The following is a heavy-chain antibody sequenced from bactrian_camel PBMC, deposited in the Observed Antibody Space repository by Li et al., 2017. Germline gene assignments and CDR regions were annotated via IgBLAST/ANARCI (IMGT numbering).Heavy chain of an antibody. Sequence: HVQLVESGGGSVQAGGSLRLSCVASGATQDIGCMGWFRQVPGLEREGVATIDTDGSTRYADSVKGRFTLSKDNAKNTLYLRMTSLKPEDTAMYYCAAAEWSGCPLRREEYNYWGQGTQVTVS. CDR2: IDTDGST. CDR3: AAAEWSGCPLRREEYNY. V-gene: IGHV3S55*01. CDR1: GATQDIGC. J-gene: IGHJ4*01. D-gene: IGHD2*01.